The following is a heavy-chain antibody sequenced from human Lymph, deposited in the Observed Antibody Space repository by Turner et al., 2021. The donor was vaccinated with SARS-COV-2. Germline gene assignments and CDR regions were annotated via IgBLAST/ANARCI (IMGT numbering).Heavy chain of an antibody. Sequence: EVQLLESGGGLVQPGGSLRLSCAASGFTFSSYAMSWVRQAPGKGLEWVSGISGSGGSTYYADSVKGRFTISRDNSKNTLYLQMNSLRAEDTAVYFCAKDASFISGYDCIVYWGQGTLVTVPS. CDR1: GFTFSSYA. CDR3: AKDASFISGYDCIVY. J-gene: IGHJ4*02. V-gene: IGHV3-23*01. D-gene: IGHD5-12*01. CDR2: ISGSGGST.